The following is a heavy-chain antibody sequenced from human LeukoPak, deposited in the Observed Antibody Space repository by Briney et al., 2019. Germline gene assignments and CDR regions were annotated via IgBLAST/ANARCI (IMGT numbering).Heavy chain of an antibody. J-gene: IGHJ6*02. CDR3: ARSIAARPRDPYYYGMDV. CDR1: GGSFSGYY. CDR2: INHSGST. D-gene: IGHD6-6*01. Sequence: SETLSLTCAVYGGSFSGYYWSWIRQPPGKGLEWIGEINHSGSTNYNPSLKSRVTISVDTSKNQFSLKLSSVTAADTAVYYCARSIAARPRDPYYYGMDVWGQGTTVTVSS. V-gene: IGHV4-34*01.